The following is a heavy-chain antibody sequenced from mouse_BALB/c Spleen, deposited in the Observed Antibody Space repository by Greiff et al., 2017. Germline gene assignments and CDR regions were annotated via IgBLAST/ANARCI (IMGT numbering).Heavy chain of an antibody. CDR3: ARDSLYYDGSSYVGSAMDY. Sequence: VKLQESGPGLVAPSQSLSITCTVSGFSLTSYGVHWVRQPPGKGLEWLGVIWAGGSTNYNSALMSRLSISKDNSKSQVFLKMNSLQTDDTAMYYCARDSLYYDGSSYVGSAMDYWGQGTSVTVSS. V-gene: IGHV2-9*02. J-gene: IGHJ4*01. CDR2: IWAGGST. CDR1: GFSLTSYG. D-gene: IGHD1-1*01.